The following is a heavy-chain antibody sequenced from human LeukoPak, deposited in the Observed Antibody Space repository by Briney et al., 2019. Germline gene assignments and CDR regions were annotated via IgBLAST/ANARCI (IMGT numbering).Heavy chain of an antibody. Sequence: PGRSLRLSCAASGFTFSSYGMHWVRQAPGKGLEWVAVISYDGSNKYYADSVKGRFTNSRDNSKNTLYLQMNSLRAEDTAVYYCAKELERHIVVVAASAVDYWGQGTLVTVSS. J-gene: IGHJ4*02. V-gene: IGHV3-30*18. CDR1: GFTFSSYG. D-gene: IGHD2-21*02. CDR2: ISYDGSNK. CDR3: AKELERHIVVVAASAVDY.